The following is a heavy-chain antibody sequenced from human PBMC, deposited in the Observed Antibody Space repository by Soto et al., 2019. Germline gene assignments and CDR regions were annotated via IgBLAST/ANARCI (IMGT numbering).Heavy chain of an antibody. CDR1: GFTFSSYG. Sequence: GGSLRLSCAASGFTFSSYGMHWVRQAPGKGLEWVAVISYDGSNKYYADSVKGRFTISRDNSKNTLYLQMNSLRAEDTAVYYCAKDLDYDILTGPSAYYYGMDVWGQGTTVTVSS. V-gene: IGHV3-30*18. CDR3: AKDLDYDILTGPSAYYYGMDV. J-gene: IGHJ6*02. CDR2: ISYDGSNK. D-gene: IGHD3-9*01.